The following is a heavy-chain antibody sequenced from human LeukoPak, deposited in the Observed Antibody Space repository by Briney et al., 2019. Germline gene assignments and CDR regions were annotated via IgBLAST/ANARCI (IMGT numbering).Heavy chain of an antibody. V-gene: IGHV3-23*01. CDR3: AKSDLLSWIAAAGTVDY. CDR1: GFTFSSYA. Sequence: GGSLRLSCAASGFTFSSYAMSWVRQAPGKGLEWVSAISGSGGSTYYADSVKGRFTISRDNSKNTLYLQMNSLRAEDTAVYYCAKSDLLSWIAAAGTVDYWGQGTLVTVS. D-gene: IGHD6-13*01. CDR2: ISGSGGST. J-gene: IGHJ4*02.